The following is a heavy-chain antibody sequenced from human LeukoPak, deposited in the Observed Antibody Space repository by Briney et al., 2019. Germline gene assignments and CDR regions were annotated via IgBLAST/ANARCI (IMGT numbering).Heavy chain of an antibody. CDR1: GGSISSHY. Sequence: SETLSLTCTVSGGSISSHYWSWIRQPPGKGLEWIGEINHSGSTNYNPSLKSRVTISVDTSKNQFSLKLSSVTAADTAVYYCARGVGTRIAVAGTIEVDYWGQGTLVTVSS. D-gene: IGHD6-19*01. J-gene: IGHJ4*02. CDR3: ARGVGTRIAVAGTIEVDY. CDR2: INHSGST. V-gene: IGHV4-34*01.